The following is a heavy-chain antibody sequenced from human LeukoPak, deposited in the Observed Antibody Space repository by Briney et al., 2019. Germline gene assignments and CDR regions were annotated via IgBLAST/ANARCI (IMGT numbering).Heavy chain of an antibody. V-gene: IGHV1-69*13. CDR1: GGAFSSYA. Sequence: SVKVSCKTSGGAFSSYAFSWVRQAPGQGLEWMGRIIPVFGTSNYAQKFQGRVTITADESTRTAYMELSSLRSEDTAVYYCARERGGYNYGRAYMDVWGKGTTVTASS. CDR3: ARERGGYNYGRAYMDV. CDR2: IIPVFGTS. D-gene: IGHD5-18*01. J-gene: IGHJ6*03.